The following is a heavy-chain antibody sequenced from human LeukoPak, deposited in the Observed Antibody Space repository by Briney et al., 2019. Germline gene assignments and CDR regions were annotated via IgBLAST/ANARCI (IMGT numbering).Heavy chain of an antibody. CDR2: IKQDGSAK. Sequence: PGGSLRLSCAASGFSFSSDWMNWVRQAPGKGLEWVANIKQDGSAKNYVDSVKGRFTVARDNAKNSLYLQMNSLRAEDTAVYYCVRDPDILTGFAFDIWGQGTMVTVSS. CDR3: VRDPDILTGFAFDI. V-gene: IGHV3-7*05. J-gene: IGHJ3*02. D-gene: IGHD3-9*01. CDR1: GFSFSSDW.